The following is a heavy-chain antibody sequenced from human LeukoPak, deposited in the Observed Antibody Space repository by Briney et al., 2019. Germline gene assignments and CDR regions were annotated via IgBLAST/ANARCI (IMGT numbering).Heavy chain of an antibody. CDR1: GGSISSYY. Sequence: SETLSLTCTVSGGSISSYYWSWIRQPPGKGLEWIGYIYYSGSTNYNPSLKSRVTISVDTSKNQFSLKLSSVTAADTAVYCCARGVAVAEDYYYGMDVWGQGTTVTVSS. J-gene: IGHJ6*02. V-gene: IGHV4-59*12. CDR2: IYYSGST. CDR3: ARGVAVAEDYYYGMDV. D-gene: IGHD6-19*01.